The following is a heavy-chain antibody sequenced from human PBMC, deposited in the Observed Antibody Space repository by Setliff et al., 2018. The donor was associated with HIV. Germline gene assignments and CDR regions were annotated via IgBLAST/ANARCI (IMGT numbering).Heavy chain of an antibody. CDR3: ARRAQDSWNLDL. J-gene: IGHJ2*01. CDR2: IYTSGST. V-gene: IGHV4-4*09. CDR1: GGSISTYY. Sequence: SETLSLTCTVSGGSISTYYWSWIRQPPGKGLEWIGYIYTSGSTNYNPSLKSRVTISLDTSKNQFSLRLSSVTAVDTAVYFCARRAQDSWNLDLWGRGTLVTVSS.